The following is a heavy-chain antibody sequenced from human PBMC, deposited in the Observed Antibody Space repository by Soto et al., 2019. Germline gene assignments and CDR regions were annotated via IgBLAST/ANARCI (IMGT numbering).Heavy chain of an antibody. J-gene: IGHJ4*02. V-gene: IGHV4-39*02. D-gene: IGHD3-22*01. CDR3: AKDTTDYYDSSGYYVPFGY. CDR1: GGTISTSIYY. CDR2: TSYSGST. Sequence: PSETLPLTCTVSGGTISTSIYYWPWIRQPPGKGREWFGSTSYSGSTYYIPSLKSRVTISVDTSKNQFSLKLSSVTAPDTAVYYCAKDTTDYYDSSGYYVPFGYWGQETLVTVSS.